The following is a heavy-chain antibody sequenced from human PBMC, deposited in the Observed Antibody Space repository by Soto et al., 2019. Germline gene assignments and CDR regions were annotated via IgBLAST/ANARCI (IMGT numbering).Heavy chain of an antibody. CDR1: GFTFSSYA. Sequence: EVQLLESGGGLVQPGGSLRLSCAASGFTFSSYAMSWVRQAPGKGLEWVSAISGSGGSTYYADSVKGRFTISRDNSKNTLYLQMNSLRAEDTAVYYCSKGREIVGAAYYFDYWGQGTLVTVSS. D-gene: IGHD1-26*01. J-gene: IGHJ4*02. CDR3: SKGREIVGAAYYFDY. CDR2: ISGSGGST. V-gene: IGHV3-23*01.